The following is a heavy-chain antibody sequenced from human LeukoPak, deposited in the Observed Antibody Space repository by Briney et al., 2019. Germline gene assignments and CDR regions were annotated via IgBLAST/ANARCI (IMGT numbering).Heavy chain of an antibody. D-gene: IGHD3-9*01. Sequence: SETLPLTCIVSGGSMSSRYYWGWIRQPPGEGLEWIGSIYYDGTTYYNPSLKSRVTISIDTYRNQFSLRLTSVTAADTAVYYCTRDPGRYFDWLVVDSWGQGTLVTVSS. CDR3: TRDPGRYFDWLVVDS. V-gene: IGHV4-39*07. J-gene: IGHJ5*01. CDR2: IYYDGTT. CDR1: GGSMSSRYY.